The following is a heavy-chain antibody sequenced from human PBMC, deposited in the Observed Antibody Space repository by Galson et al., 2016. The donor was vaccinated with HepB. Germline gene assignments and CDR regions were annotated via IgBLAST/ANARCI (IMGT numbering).Heavy chain of an antibody. V-gene: IGHV3-30*04. CDR2: ISFDGGNQ. CDR3: ARAASYGDYVGASGDAFDI. Sequence: SLRLSCAASGFTFSSYAMHWVRQAPGKGLEWVAVISFDGGNQHYADSVKGRFTISRDDSQNTLYLQMGSLRADDTAVYYCARAASYGDYVGASGDAFDIWGQGTMVTVSS. D-gene: IGHD4-17*01. J-gene: IGHJ3*02. CDR1: GFTFSSYA.